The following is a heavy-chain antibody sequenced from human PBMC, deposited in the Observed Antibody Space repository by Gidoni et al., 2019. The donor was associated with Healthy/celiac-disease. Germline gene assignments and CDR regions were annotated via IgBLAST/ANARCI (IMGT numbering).Heavy chain of an antibody. CDR1: GGSFSGYY. D-gene: IGHD2-15*01. V-gene: IGHV4-34*01. CDR2: INHSGST. CDR3: ASNAAQRRLRSYNWFDP. J-gene: IGHJ5*02. Sequence: QVQLQQWGAGLLKPSETLSLTCAVNGGSFSGYYWSWIRQPPGKGLEWIGEINHSGSTNYNPSLKSRVTISVDTSKTQFSLKLSSVTAADTAVYYCASNAAQRRLRSYNWFDPWGQGTLVTVSS.